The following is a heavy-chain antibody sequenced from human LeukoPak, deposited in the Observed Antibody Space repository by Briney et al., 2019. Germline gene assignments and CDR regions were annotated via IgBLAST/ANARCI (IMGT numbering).Heavy chain of an antibody. J-gene: IGHJ4*02. CDR1: GGSMSSHY. Sequence: PPETLSLTCTVSGGSMSSHYWSWIRQPAGKGLEWIGRIFASGRVNYSPSLMSRVTMSLDMSKNQVSLKLTSVTAADTAIYYCATGATSPIPGAATYTYFWGQGTLVTVSS. D-gene: IGHD1-26*01. V-gene: IGHV4-4*07. CDR3: ATGATSPIPGAATYTYF. CDR2: IFASGRV.